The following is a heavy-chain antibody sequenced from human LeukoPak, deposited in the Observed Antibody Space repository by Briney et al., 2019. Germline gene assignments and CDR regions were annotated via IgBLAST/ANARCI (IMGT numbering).Heavy chain of an antibody. D-gene: IGHD4-11*01. Sequence: SVKVSCKASGGTFSSYAISWVRQAPGQELEWMGGIIPIFGTANYAQKFQGRVTITADKSTSTAYMELSSLRSEDTAVYYCASRDIDYSKYYYYYYYMDVWGKGTTVTVSS. J-gene: IGHJ6*03. CDR2: IIPIFGTA. CDR1: GGTFSSYA. CDR3: ASRDIDYSKYYYYYYYMDV. V-gene: IGHV1-69*06.